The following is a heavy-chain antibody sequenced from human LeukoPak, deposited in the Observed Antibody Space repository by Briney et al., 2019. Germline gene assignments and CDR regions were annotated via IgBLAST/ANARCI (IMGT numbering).Heavy chain of an antibody. CDR2: IYYSGST. V-gene: IGHV4-59*01. D-gene: IGHD2-21*02. CDR3: AREGDYNSLNFDY. J-gene: IGHJ4*02. Sequence: SETLSLTCTVSGGSISSYYWSWIRQPPGKGLEWIGYIYYSGSTNYNPSLKSRVTISVDTSKNQFSLKLSSVTAADTAVYYCAREGDYNSLNFDYWGQGTLVTVSS. CDR1: GGSISSYY.